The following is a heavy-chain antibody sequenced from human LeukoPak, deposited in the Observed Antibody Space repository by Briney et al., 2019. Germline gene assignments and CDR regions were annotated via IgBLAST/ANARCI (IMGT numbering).Heavy chain of an antibody. CDR1: GYTFTSYW. CDR2: IYPGDSDT. CDR3: ARLRGLYCSSTSCYPYYFDY. J-gene: IGHJ4*02. D-gene: IGHD2-2*01. Sequence: ASVKVSCKASGYTFTSYWIGWVRQMPGKGLEWMGIIYPGDSDTRYSPSFQGQVTISADKSISTAYLQWSSLKASDTAMYYCARLRGLYCSSTSCYPYYFDYWSQGTLVTVSS. V-gene: IGHV5-51*01.